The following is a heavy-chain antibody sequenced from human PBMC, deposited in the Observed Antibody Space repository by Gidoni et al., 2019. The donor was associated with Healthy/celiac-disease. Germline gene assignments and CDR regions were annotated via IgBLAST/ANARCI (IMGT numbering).Heavy chain of an antibody. J-gene: IGHJ2*01. CDR3: AHRIFCSSTSCYTPEWYFDL. CDR2: IYWDDDK. CDR1: GFPPRTSRVG. D-gene: IGHD2-2*02. Sequence: QLTLKESGPTLVTPTQTLTLTCTFSGFPPRTSRVGVGRIRQHPGKALECLALIYWDDDKRYSPSLKSRLTITKDTSKNQVVLTMTNMDPVDTATYYCAHRIFCSSTSCYTPEWYFDLWGRGTLVTVSS. V-gene: IGHV2-5*02.